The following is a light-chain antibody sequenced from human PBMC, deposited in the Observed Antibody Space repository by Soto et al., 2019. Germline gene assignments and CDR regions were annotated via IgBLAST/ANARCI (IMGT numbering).Light chain of an antibody. CDR3: SAFTSSTTLA. V-gene: IGLV2-14*01. J-gene: IGLJ3*02. CDR2: EVS. CDR1: SSDIGGYNY. Sequence: QSALTQPASVSGSPGQSITISCTGTSSDIGGYNYVSWYQQHPGKAPKLMIYEVSNRPSGGSNRFSGSKSGNAASLTISGRQAEDEADYYCSAFTSSTTLAFGGGTKLTVL.